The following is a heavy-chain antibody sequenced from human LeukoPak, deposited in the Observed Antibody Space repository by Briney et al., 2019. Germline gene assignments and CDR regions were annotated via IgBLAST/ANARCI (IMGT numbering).Heavy chain of an antibody. D-gene: IGHD6-19*01. CDR1: GFTFSSYA. J-gene: IGHJ1*01. CDR2: ITSGGRP. V-gene: IGHV3-23*01. Sequence: GGSLRLSCAASGFTFSSYAMSWVRQAPGKGLEWVSGITSGGRPYYADSVKGRFTISRDNSKNTVYLQMNGLRAEDTAVYYCVKNGALAVDYFQHWGQGTLVTVSS. CDR3: VKNGALAVDYFQH.